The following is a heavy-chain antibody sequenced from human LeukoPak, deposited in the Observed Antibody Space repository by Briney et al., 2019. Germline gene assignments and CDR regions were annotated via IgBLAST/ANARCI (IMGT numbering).Heavy chain of an antibody. J-gene: IGHJ5*02. CDR3: ARDLNGSGSSNWFDP. CDR2: INPNNGDT. D-gene: IGHD3-10*01. CDR1: GYTFTGYF. V-gene: IGHV1-2*02. Sequence: ASVKVSCKASGYTFTGYFMHWVRQAPGQGLEWMGWINPNNGDTNYAQTFQGRVTMTRDTSISTAYMELSNLRSDDTAMFYCARDLNGSGSSNWFDPWGQGTLVTVSS.